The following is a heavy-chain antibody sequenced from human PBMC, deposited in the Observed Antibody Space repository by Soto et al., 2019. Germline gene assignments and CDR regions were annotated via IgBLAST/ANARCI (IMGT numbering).Heavy chain of an antibody. V-gene: IGHV3-7*04. CDR3: ARGGLYPDP. D-gene: IGHD2-8*01. Sequence: EVQVVESGGGLVQPGESLRLSCAASGFTFNTFWMSWVRQAPGKGLEWVANINQDGSEKNYLDSVKGRFTISRDNVKNSLYVQMNSLRAEDTAVYYCARGGLYPDPWGQGTLVTVSS. CDR2: INQDGSEK. CDR1: GFTFNTFW. J-gene: IGHJ5*02.